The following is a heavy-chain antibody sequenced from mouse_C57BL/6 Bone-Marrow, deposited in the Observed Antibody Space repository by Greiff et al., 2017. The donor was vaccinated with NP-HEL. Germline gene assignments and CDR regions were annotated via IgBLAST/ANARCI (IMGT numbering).Heavy chain of an antibody. CDR3: ARGTYDGYYPYFDV. CDR2: IYPGSGST. CDR1: GYTFTSYW. D-gene: IGHD2-3*01. V-gene: IGHV1-55*01. Sequence: VQLQQPGAELVKPGASVKMSCKASGYTFTSYWITWVKQRPGQGLEWIGDIYPGSGSTNYNEKFKSKATLTVDTSSSTAYMQLSSLTSEDSAVYYCARGTYDGYYPYFDVWAQGPRSPSPQ. J-gene: IGHJ1*03.